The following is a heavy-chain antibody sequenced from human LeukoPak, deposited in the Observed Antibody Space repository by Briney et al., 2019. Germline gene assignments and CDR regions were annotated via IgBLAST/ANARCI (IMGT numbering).Heavy chain of an antibody. CDR2: ISSSSSTI. J-gene: IGHJ6*02. V-gene: IGHV3-48*02. D-gene: IGHD2-15*01. CDR3: AFLAALPPNYYYYGMDV. Sequence: PGGSLRLSCAASGFTFSSYSMNWVRQAPGKGLEWVSYISSSSSTIYYADSVKGRFTISRDNAKNSLYLQMNSLRDEGTAVYYCAFLAALPPNYYYYGMDVWGQGTTVTVSS. CDR1: GFTFSSYS.